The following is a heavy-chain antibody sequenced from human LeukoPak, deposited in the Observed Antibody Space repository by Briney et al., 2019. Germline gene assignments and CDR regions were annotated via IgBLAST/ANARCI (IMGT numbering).Heavy chain of an antibody. CDR2: ISYDSTNI. CDR1: GFTFSTFA. CDR3: AGDLPPLDY. J-gene: IGHJ4*02. Sequence: GGSLRLSCAASGFTFSTFAMHWVRQAPGKGLQWVALISYDSTNIQYADSVRGRFTISRDNSKNTLYLQMNSLRVEDTAVYYCAGDLPPLDYWGQGTLVTVSS. V-gene: IGHV3-30-3*01.